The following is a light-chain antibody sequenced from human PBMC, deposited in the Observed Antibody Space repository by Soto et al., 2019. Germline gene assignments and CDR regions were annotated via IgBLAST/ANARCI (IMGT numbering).Light chain of an antibody. CDR3: QQYSTWPLT. J-gene: IGKJ4*01. V-gene: IGKV3-15*01. CDR1: QSVSST. Sequence: EVVMTQSPATLSVSPGERATLSCRASQSVSSTLAWYQQKPGQAPRLLIYGASTRATGIPARFSGSGSGIDFTRTISSLQSEDFALYYCQQYSTWPLTFGGGTKVEIK. CDR2: GAS.